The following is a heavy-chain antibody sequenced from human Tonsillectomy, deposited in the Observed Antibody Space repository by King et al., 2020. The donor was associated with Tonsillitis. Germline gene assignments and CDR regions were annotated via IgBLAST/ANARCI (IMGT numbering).Heavy chain of an antibody. J-gene: IGHJ6*02. CDR2: ISESGATM. CDR1: GFTFSTYR. CDR3: ARAAGGNTYGFPYYTMDV. Sequence: VQLVESGGSLVQPGGSLRLSCGASGFTFSTYRLNWVRQAPGRGLECVSYISESGATMYYAASVKGRFTISRDNAMNSLYLQMNSLRDEDTAVYYCARAAGGNTYGFPYYTMDVWGQGTTVSVSS. D-gene: IGHD5-18*01. V-gene: IGHV3-48*02.